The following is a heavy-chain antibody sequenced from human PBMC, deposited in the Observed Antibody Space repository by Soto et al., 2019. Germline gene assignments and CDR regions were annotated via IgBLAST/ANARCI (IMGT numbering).Heavy chain of an antibody. CDR2: ISGSGGST. D-gene: IGHD2-15*01. J-gene: IGHJ3*02. V-gene: IGHV3-23*01. Sequence: HPGGSLRLSCAASGFTFSSYAMSWVRQAPGRGLEWVSAISGSGGSTYYADSVKGRFTISRDNSKNTLYLQMNSLRAEDTAVYYCAKDLLGGCSGGSCYSPIDAFDIWGQGTMVTVSS. CDR3: AKDLLGGCSGGSCYSPIDAFDI. CDR1: GFTFSSYA.